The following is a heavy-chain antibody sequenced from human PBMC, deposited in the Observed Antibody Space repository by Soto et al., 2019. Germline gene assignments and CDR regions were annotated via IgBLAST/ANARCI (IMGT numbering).Heavy chain of an antibody. CDR2: ISYDGSNK. V-gene: IGHV3-30-3*01. D-gene: IGHD5-12*01. CDR3: ARGWVGYSRYYYGMDV. J-gene: IGHJ6*01. Sequence: QVQLVESGGGVVQPGRSLRLSCAASGFTFSSYAMHWVRQAPGKGLEWVAVISYDGSNKYYADSVKGRFTISRDNSKNTLYLQMNSLRAEDTAVYYCARGWVGYSRYYYGMDVW. CDR1: GFTFSSYA.